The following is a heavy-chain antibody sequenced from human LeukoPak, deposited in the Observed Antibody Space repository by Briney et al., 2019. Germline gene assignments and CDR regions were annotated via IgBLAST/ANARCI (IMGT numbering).Heavy chain of an antibody. V-gene: IGHV3-11*01. CDR1: GFTFSDYY. D-gene: IGHD5-12*01. CDR2: ISSSGSTI. J-gene: IGHJ4*02. CDR3: ASGKWLRPTFDY. Sequence: GGSLRLSCAASGFTFSDYYMSWIRQAPGKGLEWVSYISSSGSTIYYADSVKGRFTISRDNSKNTLYLQMNSLRAEDTAVYYCASGKWLRPTFDYWGQGTLVTVSS.